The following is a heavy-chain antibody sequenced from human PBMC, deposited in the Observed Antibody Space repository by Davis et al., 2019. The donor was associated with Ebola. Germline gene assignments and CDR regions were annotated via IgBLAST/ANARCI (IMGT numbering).Heavy chain of an antibody. CDR1: GFTFDDYA. CDR2: ISWNGKPI. D-gene: IGHD2-2*01. Sequence: SLKISCAASGFTFDDYAVHWVRQTPGKGLEWVSGISWNGKPIGYVDSVKGRFTISRDNAKNSLYLQMNSLRAEDTAVYYCARDRIVVVPAALYYYYYGMDVWGQGTTVTVSS. CDR3: ARDRIVVVPAALYYYYYGMDV. V-gene: IGHV3-9*01. J-gene: IGHJ6*02.